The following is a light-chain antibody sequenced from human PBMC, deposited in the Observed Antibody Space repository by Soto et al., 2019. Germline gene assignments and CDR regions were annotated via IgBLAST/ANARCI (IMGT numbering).Light chain of an antibody. CDR3: QQSYNVPFT. CDR1: QTISNY. CDR2: GSS. Sequence: DIQMTQSPASLAASLGDRITISCRASQTISNYLNWYHQKPGEAPKILIYGSSTLQSGVPSTFXXXXXXXXXXXXXSSLQPEDFGTYYCQQSYNVPFTFGPGTKVDVK. J-gene: IGKJ3*01. V-gene: IGKV1-39*01.